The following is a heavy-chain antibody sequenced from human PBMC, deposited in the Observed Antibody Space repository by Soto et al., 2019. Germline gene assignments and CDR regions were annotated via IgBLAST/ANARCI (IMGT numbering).Heavy chain of an antibody. V-gene: IGHV1-69*01. Sequence: QVQLAQSGAEVKKPASSVRDSCKASGGPLSKYGIGWVRQAPGQRLEYLGGITPIVGTTTYVQKFQGRLTITADESANTIYMELSRLIPQDTAIYYCSLLEFTDDAVRDSWGHGTLVIVSS. CDR3: SLLEFTDDAVRDS. CDR1: GGPLSKYG. D-gene: IGHD2-15*01. CDR2: ITPIVGTT. J-gene: IGHJ5*01.